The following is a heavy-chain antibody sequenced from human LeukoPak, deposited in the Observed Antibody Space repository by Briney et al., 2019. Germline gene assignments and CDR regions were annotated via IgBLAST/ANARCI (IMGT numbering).Heavy chain of an antibody. V-gene: IGHV3-23*01. Sequence: QPGGSLRLSCAASGFTFSSYAMSWVRQAPGKGLEWVSAISGSGGSTYYADSVKGRFTISRDNSKNMLYLQMNSLRAEDTAVYYCASWAERYYYYGMDVWGKGTTVTVSS. CDR2: ISGSGGST. CDR1: GFTFSSYA. J-gene: IGHJ6*04. CDR3: ASWAERYYYYGMDV. D-gene: IGHD7-27*01.